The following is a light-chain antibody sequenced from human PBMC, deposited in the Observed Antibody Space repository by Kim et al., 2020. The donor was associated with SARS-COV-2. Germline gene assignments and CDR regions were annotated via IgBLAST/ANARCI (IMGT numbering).Light chain of an antibody. CDR2: DAS. Sequence: DIQMSQSPSTLSASVGDTVTITCRASQSIGDWLAWYQQKPGKAPKLLIYDASSLESGVRSRFSGSGSGTEFTLSITSLQPDDFATYYCQQYKTFLTFGPGTKVDIK. V-gene: IGKV1-5*01. J-gene: IGKJ3*01. CDR3: QQYKTFLT. CDR1: QSIGDW.